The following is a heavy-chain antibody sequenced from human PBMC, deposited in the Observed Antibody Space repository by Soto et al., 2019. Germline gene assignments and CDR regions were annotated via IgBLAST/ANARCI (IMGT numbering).Heavy chain of an antibody. CDR2: INHSGST. Sequence: SETLSLTCAVYGGSFSGYYWSWIRQPPGKGLEWIGEINHSGSTNYNPSLKSRVTISVDTSKNQFSLKLSSVTAADTAVHYCARSRVVRTYYDFWSGYNDYWGQGTLVTVSS. V-gene: IGHV4-34*01. J-gene: IGHJ4*02. D-gene: IGHD3-3*01. CDR3: ARSRVVRTYYDFWSGYNDY. CDR1: GGSFSGYY.